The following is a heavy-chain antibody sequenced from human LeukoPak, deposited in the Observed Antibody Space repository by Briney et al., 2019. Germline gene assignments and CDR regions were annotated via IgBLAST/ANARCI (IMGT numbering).Heavy chain of an antibody. CDR1: GYTLTELS. J-gene: IGHJ4*02. CDR2: FDPEDGET. D-gene: IGHD1-26*01. V-gene: IGHV1-24*01. Sequence: ASVKVSCKVSGYTLTELSMHWVRQAPGKGLEWMGGFDPEDGETIYAEKFQGRVTMTEDTSTDTAYMELSSLRSEDTAVYYCATCGRSGSYEATNYFDYWGQGTLVTVSS. CDR3: ATCGRSGSYEATNYFDY.